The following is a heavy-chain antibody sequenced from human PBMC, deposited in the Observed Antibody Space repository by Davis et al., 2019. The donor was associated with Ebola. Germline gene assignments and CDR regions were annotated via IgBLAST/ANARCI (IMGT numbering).Heavy chain of an antibody. D-gene: IGHD4-17*01. CDR1: GGTFSSYA. CDR2: ISPIFGTA. Sequence: AASVKVSCKASGGTFSSYAISWVRQAPGQGLEWMGGISPIFGTANYAQKFQGRVTITADESTSTAYMELSSLRAEDTAVYYCTATVTTDYWGQGTLVTVSS. J-gene: IGHJ4*02. V-gene: IGHV1-69*13. CDR3: TATVTTDY.